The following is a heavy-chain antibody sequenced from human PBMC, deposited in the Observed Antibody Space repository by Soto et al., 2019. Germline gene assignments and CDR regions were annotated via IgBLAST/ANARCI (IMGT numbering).Heavy chain of an antibody. D-gene: IGHD3-10*01. CDR1: GGSISTYY. J-gene: IGHJ4*02. CDR2: IYASGAT. Sequence: SETLSLTCTVSGGSISTYYWSWIRQPPGGTLEWIGYIYASGATTYNPSLESRVTMSVDMPNNEFSLELTSLTAADTAVYYCARSHSFDGSIYRYYFDFWRQGTLVTVSS. V-gene: IGHV4-59*01. CDR3: ARSHSFDGSIYRYYFDF.